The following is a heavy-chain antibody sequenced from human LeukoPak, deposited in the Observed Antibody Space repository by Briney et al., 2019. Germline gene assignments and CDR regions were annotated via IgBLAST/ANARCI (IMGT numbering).Heavy chain of an antibody. CDR1: GYTFTSYG. J-gene: IGHJ6*02. CDR2: ISAYNGNT. D-gene: IGHD2-15*01. V-gene: IGHV1-18*01. CDR3: ARAREQVVVARPSYYYYGMDV. Sequence: ASVKVSCKASGYTFTSYGISWVRQAPGQGLEWMGWISAYNGNTNYAQKLQGRVTMTTDTSTSTAYMELRSLRSDDTAVYYCARAREQVVVARPSYYYYGMDVWGQGTTVTVSS.